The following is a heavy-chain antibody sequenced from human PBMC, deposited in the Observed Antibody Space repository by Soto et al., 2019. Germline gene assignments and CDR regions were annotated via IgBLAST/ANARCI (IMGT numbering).Heavy chain of an antibody. Sequence: ASVKVSCKASGYTFTSYGISWVRQAPGQGLEWMGWISAYNGNTNYAQKLQGRVTMTTDTSTSTAYMELRGLGSDDPAVYYCARDQDIVVVPAAIGWFDPWGQGTQVTSPQ. CDR2: ISAYNGNT. CDR3: ARDQDIVVVPAAIGWFDP. CDR1: GYTFTSYG. J-gene: IGHJ5*02. V-gene: IGHV1-18*04. D-gene: IGHD2-2*01.